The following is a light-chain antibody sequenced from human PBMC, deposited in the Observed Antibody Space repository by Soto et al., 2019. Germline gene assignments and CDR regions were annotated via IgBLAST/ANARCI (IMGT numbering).Light chain of an antibody. CDR2: AAS. Sequence: EIVLTQSPGTLSLSPGDRATLSCRASQSLSSNYLAWYQQKRGQAPRLLIYAASNRATDIPDRFSGSGSGTEFALTITRLEPADFAVYFCQQYDTFPRTFGQGTKVEIQ. CDR3: QQYDTFPRT. CDR1: QSLSSNY. V-gene: IGKV3-20*01. J-gene: IGKJ1*01.